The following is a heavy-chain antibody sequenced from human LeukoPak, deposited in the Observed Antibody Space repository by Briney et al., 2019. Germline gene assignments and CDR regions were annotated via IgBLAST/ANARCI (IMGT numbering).Heavy chain of an antibody. CDR1: GFTFSSYS. CDR3: AIAYCGGDCDQYYFDY. D-gene: IGHD2-21*02. CDR2: ISSSSSYI. V-gene: IGHV3-21*01. Sequence: GGSLRLSCAASGFTFSSYSMNWVRRAPGKGLEWVSSISSSSSYIYYADSVKGRFTISRDNAKNSLYLQMNSLRAEDTAVYYCAIAYCGGDCDQYYFDYWGQGTLVAVSS. J-gene: IGHJ4*02.